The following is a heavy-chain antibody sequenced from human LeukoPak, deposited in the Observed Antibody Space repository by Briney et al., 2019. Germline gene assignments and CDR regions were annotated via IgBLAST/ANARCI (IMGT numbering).Heavy chain of an antibody. V-gene: IGHV3-30-3*02. CDR3: AKSSSGGWYLLGDAFDI. D-gene: IGHD6-19*01. CDR1: GFTFSSSP. Sequence: GGSLRLSCAASGFTFSSSPMHWVRQAPDKGLEWVAIISKDGSNQYYADSVKGRFTISRDNSKNTLYLQMNSLRAEDTAVYYCAKSSSGGWYLLGDAFDIWGQGTMVTVSS. J-gene: IGHJ3*02. CDR2: ISKDGSNQ.